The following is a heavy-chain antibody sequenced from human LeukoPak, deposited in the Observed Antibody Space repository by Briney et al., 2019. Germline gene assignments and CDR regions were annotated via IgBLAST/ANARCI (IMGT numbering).Heavy chain of an antibody. J-gene: IGHJ4*02. D-gene: IGHD1-26*01. CDR2: IYPGDFDT. Sequence: GGSLKISCKGSEYTFTNYWIGWVRQMPGKGLEWMGIIYPGDFDTRYSPSFQGQVTISADKSISTAYLQWSSLKASDTAMYYCARPRVVGATPYYFDYWGQGTLVTVSS. CDR1: EYTFTNYW. CDR3: ARPRVVGATPYYFDY. V-gene: IGHV5-51*01.